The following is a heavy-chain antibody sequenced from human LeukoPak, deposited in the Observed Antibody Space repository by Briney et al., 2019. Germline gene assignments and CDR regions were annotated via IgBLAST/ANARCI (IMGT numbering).Heavy chain of an antibody. CDR3: ARTNWGEAFFDY. Sequence: SETLSLTCTVSGGSISSYYWSWIRQPPGKGLEWIGYIYYSGSTNYNPSLKSRVTISVDTSKNQFSLKLSSVTAADTAVYYCARTNWGEAFFDYWGQGTLVTVSS. CDR1: GGSISSYY. V-gene: IGHV4-59*01. J-gene: IGHJ4*02. D-gene: IGHD7-27*01. CDR2: IYYSGST.